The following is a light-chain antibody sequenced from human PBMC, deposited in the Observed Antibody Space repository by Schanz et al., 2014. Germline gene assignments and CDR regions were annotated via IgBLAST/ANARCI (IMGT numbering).Light chain of an antibody. CDR1: SSDVGGYNY. CDR3: SSYATTNTLV. CDR2: EVS. V-gene: IGLV2-11*01. J-gene: IGLJ2*01. Sequence: QSALTQPRSVSGSPGQSVTISCTGTSSDVGGYNYVSWYQQHPGKAPKLVIYEVSKRPSGVPDRFSGSKSGNTASLTISRLQAEDEADYYCSSYATTNTLVFGGGTKLTVL.